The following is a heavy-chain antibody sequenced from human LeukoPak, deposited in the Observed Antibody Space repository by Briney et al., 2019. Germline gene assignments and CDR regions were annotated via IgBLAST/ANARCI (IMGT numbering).Heavy chain of an antibody. CDR3: AKGTFGLAELSFFDF. D-gene: IGHD3-16*02. V-gene: IGHV3-30*18. Sequence: GGSLRLSCAASGFTFSAYAMSWVRQAPGKGLEWVAVISYDGKSEYYADSVKGRFIISRDNSKNTLHLQMNSLRAEDTSIYYCAKGTFGLAELSFFDFWGQGTRVTVS. CDR1: GFTFSAYA. CDR2: ISYDGKSE. J-gene: IGHJ4*02.